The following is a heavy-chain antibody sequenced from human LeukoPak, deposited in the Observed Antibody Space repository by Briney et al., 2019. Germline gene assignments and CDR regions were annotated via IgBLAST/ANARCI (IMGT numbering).Heavy chain of an antibody. Sequence: GGSLRLSCAASGFTFDDYAMHWVRQAPGKGLEWVSGISWNSGSIGYADSVKGRFTISRDNAKNSLYLQMNSLRAEDTALYYCAKEYSGYDFDYWGQGTLVTVSS. V-gene: IGHV3-9*01. CDR1: GFTFDDYA. J-gene: IGHJ4*02. CDR3: AKEYSGYDFDY. CDR2: ISWNSGSI. D-gene: IGHD5-12*01.